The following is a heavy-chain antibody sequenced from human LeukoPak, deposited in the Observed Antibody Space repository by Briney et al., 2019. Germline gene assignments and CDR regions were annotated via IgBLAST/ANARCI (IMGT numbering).Heavy chain of an antibody. Sequence: SETPSLTCAVSGGSISSGGYSWSWIRQPPGKGLEWIGYIYHSGSTYYNPSLKSRVTISVDRSKNQFSLKLSSVTAADTAVYYCARGTPPHYYGSGSYSSFDYWGQGTLVTVSS. CDR2: IYHSGST. J-gene: IGHJ4*02. V-gene: IGHV4-30-2*01. D-gene: IGHD3-10*01. CDR1: GGSISSGGYS. CDR3: ARGTPPHYYGSGSYSSFDY.